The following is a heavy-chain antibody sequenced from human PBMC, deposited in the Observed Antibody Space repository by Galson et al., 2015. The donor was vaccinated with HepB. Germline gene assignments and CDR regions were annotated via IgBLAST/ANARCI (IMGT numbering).Heavy chain of an antibody. V-gene: IGHV1-3*01. J-gene: IGHJ6*02. D-gene: IGHD3-22*01. CDR3: ARPDYYDSSGFYSPGRYYGMDL. CDR1: AHTFTNYA. CDR2: LNVGNGNT. Sequence: SVKVSCKASAHTFTNYAMHWVRQAPGQGLEWMGWLNVGNGNTKYSQKFQGRVTITRDTSASTAYMELSSLRSEDTAVYYCARPDYYDSSGFYSPGRYYGMDLWGQGTTVTVSS.